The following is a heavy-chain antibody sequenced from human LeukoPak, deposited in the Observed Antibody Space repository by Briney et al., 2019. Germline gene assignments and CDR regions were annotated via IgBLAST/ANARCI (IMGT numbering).Heavy chain of an antibody. D-gene: IGHD6-13*01. CDR1: GFTFSSYG. CDR2: ILYDGSNK. CDR3: AKDRIAAAGGAFDI. Sequence: GGSLRLSCAASGFTFSSYGMQWVRQAPGKGLEWVTFILYDGSNKYYADSAKGRFTISRDNSKNTLYLQMNSLRAEDTAVYYCAKDRIAAAGGAFDIWGQGTMVTVSS. V-gene: IGHV3-30*02. J-gene: IGHJ3*02.